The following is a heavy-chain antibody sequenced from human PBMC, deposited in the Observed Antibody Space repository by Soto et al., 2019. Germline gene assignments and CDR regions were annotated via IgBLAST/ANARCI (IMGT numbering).Heavy chain of an antibody. V-gene: IGHV1-69*06. CDR2: IIPLYGTV. J-gene: IGHJ4*02. D-gene: IGHD3-10*01. CDR1: GGTFNSYG. Sequence: QDHLAQSGAEVKKPGSSVTVSCKASGGTFNSYGISWVRQAPGQGLDWMGVIIPLYGTVNYAQKFQGRVSITADKSTSTADMGLSSLRSDDTAVYCCARVRVIRGVIPSHFGLWGQGTLVTVSS. CDR3: ARVRVIRGVIPSHFGL.